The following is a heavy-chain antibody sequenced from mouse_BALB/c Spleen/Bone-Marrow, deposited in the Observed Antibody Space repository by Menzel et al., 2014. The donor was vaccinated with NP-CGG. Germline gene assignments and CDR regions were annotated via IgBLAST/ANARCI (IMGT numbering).Heavy chain of an antibody. CDR3: ARALHYYGSSYGAMDY. J-gene: IGHJ4*01. Sequence: LQESGAELARPGASVKLSCKASGYTFTSYWMQWIKQRPGQGLEWIGAIYPGDGDTRFTQKFKGKATLTADKSSSTAYMQLSSLASEDSAVYYCARALHYYGSSYGAMDYWGQGTSVTVS. CDR1: GYTFTSYW. V-gene: IGHV1-87*01. CDR2: IYPGDGDT. D-gene: IGHD1-1*01.